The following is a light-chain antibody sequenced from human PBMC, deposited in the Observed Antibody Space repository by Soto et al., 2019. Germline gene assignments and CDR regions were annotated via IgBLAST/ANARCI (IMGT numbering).Light chain of an antibody. CDR1: GSNIGAGYD. V-gene: IGLV1-40*01. Sequence: QSVLTQPSSVSGAPGQRVAISCTGSGSNIGAGYDVHWYQQLPGSAPRLLIYGNRNRPSGVPDRFSGSRSGTSASLAITGLQTEDEADYYCQSYDSSLSGSVFGGGTKLTVL. CDR3: QSYDSSLSGSV. J-gene: IGLJ2*01. CDR2: GNR.